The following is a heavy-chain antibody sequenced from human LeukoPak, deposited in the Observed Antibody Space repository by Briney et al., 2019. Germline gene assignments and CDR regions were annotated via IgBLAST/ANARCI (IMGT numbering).Heavy chain of an antibody. D-gene: IGHD3-10*01. V-gene: IGHV6-1*01. Sequence: SQTLSLTCAISGDSVSSNTAAWSWIRQSPSRGLEWLGRTYYRSKWYNDYAVSVKSRITINSDTSKNQFSLQLNSVTPEDTAIYFCARDVGRIHPFDYWGQGTLVTVSS. J-gene: IGHJ4*02. CDR3: ARDVGRIHPFDY. CDR2: TYYRSKWYN. CDR1: GDSVSSNTAA.